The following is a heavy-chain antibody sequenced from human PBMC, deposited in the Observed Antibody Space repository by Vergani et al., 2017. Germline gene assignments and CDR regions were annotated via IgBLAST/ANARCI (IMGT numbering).Heavy chain of an antibody. J-gene: IGHJ4*02. CDR1: GFTFSSYA. CDR3: AKSNTWSPYYFDY. D-gene: IGHD1-26*01. V-gene: IGHV3-23*01. CDR2: ISGSGGST. Sequence: EVQLLESGGGLVQPGGSLRLSCAASGFTFSSYAMSWVRQAPGKGLEWVSSISGSGGSTYYADSVKGRFTISRENSKNTLYLQMNSLRAEDTAVYYCAKSNTWSPYYFDYWGQGTLVTVSS.